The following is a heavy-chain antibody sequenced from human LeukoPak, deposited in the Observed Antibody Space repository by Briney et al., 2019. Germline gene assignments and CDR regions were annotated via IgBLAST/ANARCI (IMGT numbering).Heavy chain of an antibody. CDR3: AKDTTAMATRGEIDY. CDR2: ISWDGGST. Sequence: GGSLRLSCAASGFTFDDYAMHWVRQAPGRGLEGVSLISWDGGSTYYADSVKGRFTISRDNSKNSLYLQMNSLRAEDTALYYCAKDTTAMATRGEIDYWGQGTLVTVSS. D-gene: IGHD5-18*01. CDR1: GFTFDDYA. J-gene: IGHJ4*02. V-gene: IGHV3-43D*03.